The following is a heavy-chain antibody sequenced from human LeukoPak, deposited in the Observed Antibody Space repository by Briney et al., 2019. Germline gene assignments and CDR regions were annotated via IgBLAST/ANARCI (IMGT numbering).Heavy chain of an antibody. D-gene: IGHD3-10*01. V-gene: IGHV1-2*02. J-gene: IGHJ5*02. CDR3: ARVRPVRGIDWFDP. CDR1: GYTFTDYY. CDR2: INPNSGGT. Sequence: ASVKVSCKASGYTFTDYYIHWVRQAPGQGFEWMGWINPNSGGTNNAQKFQGRVTMTRDTSISTAYMELSRLRSDDTAIYYCARVRPVRGIDWFDPWGQGTLVTVSS.